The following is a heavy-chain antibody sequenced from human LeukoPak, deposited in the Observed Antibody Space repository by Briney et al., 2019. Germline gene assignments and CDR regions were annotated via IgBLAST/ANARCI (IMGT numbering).Heavy chain of an antibody. CDR2: INSDGSST. V-gene: IGHV3-74*01. D-gene: IGHD3-22*01. CDR3: PRDGPRTMIVDY. J-gene: IGHJ4*02. Sequence: GGSLRLSYAASGFTFSSYWMHWVRQAPGKGLVWVSRINSDGSSTSYADSVKGRFTISRDNAKNTLYLQMNSLRAEDTAAYYCPRDGPRTMIVDYWGQGTLVTVSS. CDR1: GFTFSSYW.